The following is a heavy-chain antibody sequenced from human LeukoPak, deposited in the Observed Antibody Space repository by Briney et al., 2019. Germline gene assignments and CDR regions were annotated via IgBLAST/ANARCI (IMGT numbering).Heavy chain of an antibody. CDR2: IYYSGST. V-gene: IGHV4-39*07. CDR3: ARSYSSSWFRGDFDA. Sequence: SETLSLTCTVSGGSISSSSYYWGWIRQPPGKGLEWIGSIYYSGSTYYNPSLKSRVTISVDTSKNQFSLKLSSVISADTAVYYCARSYSSSWFRGDFDAWGQGTLVTVSS. J-gene: IGHJ5*02. CDR1: GGSISSSSYY. D-gene: IGHD6-13*01.